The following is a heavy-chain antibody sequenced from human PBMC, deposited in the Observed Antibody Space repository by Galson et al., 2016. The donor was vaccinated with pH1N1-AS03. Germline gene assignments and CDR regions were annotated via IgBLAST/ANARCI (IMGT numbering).Heavy chain of an antibody. CDR3: AKATYSSSSLFADY. CDR2: ISGSGGRT. J-gene: IGHJ4*02. CDR1: GYIFTKYG. D-gene: IGHD6-6*01. V-gene: IGHV3-23*01. Sequence: SCKASGYIFTKYGISWVRQAPGKGLEWVSTISGSGGRTYYADSVKGRFTISRDNSKNTLYVQMNSLRAEDTAVYYCAKATYSSSSLFADYWGQGTLVTVSS.